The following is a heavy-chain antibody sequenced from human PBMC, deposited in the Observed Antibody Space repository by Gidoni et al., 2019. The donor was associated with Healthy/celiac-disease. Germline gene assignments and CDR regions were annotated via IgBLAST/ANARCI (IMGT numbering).Heavy chain of an antibody. V-gene: IGHV4-30-4*01. CDR2: IYYSGST. J-gene: IGHJ5*02. Sequence: QVQLQESGPGLVKPSQTLSLTCTVSGGPISSGDYYWSWIRQPPGKGLEWIGYIYYSGSTYYNPSLKSRVTISVDTSKNQFSLKLSSVTAADTAVYYCARDRLRRTGTRWFDPWGQGTLVTVSS. CDR3: ARDRLRRTGTRWFDP. CDR1: GGPISSGDYY. D-gene: IGHD4-17*01.